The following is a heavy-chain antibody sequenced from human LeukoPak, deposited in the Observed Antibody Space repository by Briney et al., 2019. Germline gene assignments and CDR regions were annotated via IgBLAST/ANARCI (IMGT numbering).Heavy chain of an antibody. V-gene: IGHV3-13*04. CDR3: ARGRRFYDWGGFYKGIDH. D-gene: IGHD3-10*01. CDR1: GFTLSQYD. J-gene: IGHJ1*01. Sequence: PGGSLRLSCAASGFTLSQYDMHWVRQVTGKGLEWVSAIRPSGDTYYPDSVKGRFTISREDAKNSLDLQMSSLRAGDTAVYYCARGRRFYDWGGFYKGIDHWGQGTLVTVSS. CDR2: IRPSGDT.